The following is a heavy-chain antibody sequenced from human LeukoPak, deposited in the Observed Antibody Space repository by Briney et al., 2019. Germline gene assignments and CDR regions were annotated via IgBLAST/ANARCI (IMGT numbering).Heavy chain of an antibody. Sequence: PGGSLRLSCAASGFTFSNHWMSWVRQAPGKGLGWVATIKEDGRATYYLDSVKGRFTISRDNAKSSLFLQMNSLRAEDTAVYYCARDDRYSSSDYPAPDYWGQGTLVTVSS. CDR2: IKEDGRAT. CDR1: GFTFSNHW. CDR3: ARDDRYSSSDYPAPDY. J-gene: IGHJ4*02. D-gene: IGHD3-22*01. V-gene: IGHV3-7*05.